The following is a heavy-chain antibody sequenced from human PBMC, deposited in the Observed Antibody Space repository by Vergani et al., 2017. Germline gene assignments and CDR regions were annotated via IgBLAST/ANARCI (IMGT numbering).Heavy chain of an antibody. V-gene: IGHV4-61*02. Sequence: QVQLQQWGAGLLKPSETLSLTCTVSGGSITSGSFYWSWIRQPAGKGLEWIGRIHSSGTTNYNPSLKSRVTLSVDTSKNQLSLRMTSVTAADTAVYYCARGTFLHAFDNWGQGTVVTVSS. CDR2: IHSSGTT. J-gene: IGHJ3*02. D-gene: IGHD1-26*01. CDR1: GGSITSGSFY. CDR3: ARGTFLHAFDN.